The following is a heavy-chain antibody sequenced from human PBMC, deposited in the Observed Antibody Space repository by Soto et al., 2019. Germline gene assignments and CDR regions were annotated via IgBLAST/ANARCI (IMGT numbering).Heavy chain of an antibody. CDR3: ARGGPLLHGYSTYYLDY. V-gene: IGHV1-69*06. CDR1: GGTFSSYA. CDR2: IIPIFGTA. J-gene: IGHJ4*02. D-gene: IGHD3-3*01. Sequence: QVQLVQSGAEVKKPGSSVKVSCKASGGTFSSYAMSWVRQAPGQGLEWMGGIIPIFGTANYAQKFQGRVTITADKSTSTSYMELSSLRSEDTAVYYCARGGPLLHGYSTYYLDYWGQGTLVTVSS.